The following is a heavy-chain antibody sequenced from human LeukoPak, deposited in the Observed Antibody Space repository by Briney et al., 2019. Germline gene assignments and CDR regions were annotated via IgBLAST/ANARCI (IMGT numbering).Heavy chain of an antibody. D-gene: IGHD3-3*01. V-gene: IGHV4-38-2*02. J-gene: IGHJ5*02. CDR2: IYHSGST. CDR1: GYSISSGYY. Sequence: PSETLSLTCTVSGYSISSGYYWGWIRQPPGKGLEWIGSIYHSGSTYYNPSLKSRVTISVDTSKNQFSLKLSSVTAADTAVYYCAREGGRTYDFWSGYYLGFDPWGQGTLVTVSS. CDR3: AREGGRTYDFWSGYYLGFDP.